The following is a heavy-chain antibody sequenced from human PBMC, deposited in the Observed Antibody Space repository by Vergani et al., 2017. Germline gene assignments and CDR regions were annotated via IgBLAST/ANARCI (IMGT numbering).Heavy chain of an antibody. V-gene: IGHV3-21*01. CDR1: GFTFSSYS. J-gene: IGHJ4*02. D-gene: IGHD3-10*01. CDR2: ISSSSSYI. CDR3: ARDGRGFFYFDY. Sequence: EVQLVESGGGLVKPGGSLRLSCAASGFTFSSYSMNWVRQAPGKGLEWVSSISSSSSYIYYADSVKGRFTISRDNAKNSLYLQMNSLRAEDTVVYYCARDGRGFFYFDYWGQGTLVTVSS.